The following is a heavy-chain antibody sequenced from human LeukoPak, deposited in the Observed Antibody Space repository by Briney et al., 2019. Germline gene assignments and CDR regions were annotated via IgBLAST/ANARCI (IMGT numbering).Heavy chain of an antibody. J-gene: IGHJ3*02. CDR3: ARGTYYDFWSGLHAFDI. Sequence: SETLSLTCTGSGGSISSYYWSWIRQPPGKGLEWIGYIYYSGSTNYNPSLKSRVTISVDTSKNQFSLKLSSVTAADTAVYYCARGTYYDFWSGLHAFDIWGQGTMVTVSS. D-gene: IGHD3-3*01. CDR2: IYYSGST. CDR1: GGSISSYY. V-gene: IGHV4-59*01.